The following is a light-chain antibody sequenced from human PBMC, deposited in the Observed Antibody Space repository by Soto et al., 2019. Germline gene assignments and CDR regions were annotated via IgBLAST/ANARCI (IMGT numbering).Light chain of an antibody. CDR2: EVS. J-gene: IGLJ1*01. CDR3: SSYTSSSTLLYV. Sequence: QSALTQPASVSGSPGQSITISCTGTSSDVGGYNYVSWYQQHPGKAPKLMMSEVSNRPSGVSNRFSGSKSGNTASLTISGLQAEDEADYYCSSYTSSSTLLYVFGTGTKLTVL. V-gene: IGLV2-14*01. CDR1: SSDVGGYNY.